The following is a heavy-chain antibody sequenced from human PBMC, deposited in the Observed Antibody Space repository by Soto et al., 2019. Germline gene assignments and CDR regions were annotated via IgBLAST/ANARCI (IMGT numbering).Heavy chain of an antibody. V-gene: IGHV4-34*01. CDR2: INHSGST. J-gene: IGHJ4*02. CDR3: AREPFGELLSHFDY. D-gene: IGHD3-10*01. CDR1: GGSFSGYY. Sequence: XETLSLTCSVYGGSFSGYYWSWIRQPPGKGLEWIGEINHSGSTNYNPSLKSRVTISVDTSKNQFSLKLSSVTAADTAVYYCAREPFGELLSHFDYWGQGTLVTVSS.